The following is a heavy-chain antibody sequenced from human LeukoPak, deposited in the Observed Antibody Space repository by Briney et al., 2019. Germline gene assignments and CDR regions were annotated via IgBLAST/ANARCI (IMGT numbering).Heavy chain of an antibody. J-gene: IGHJ6*02. CDR3: ARDNLVTYYYYYGMDV. CDR2: INHSGST. D-gene: IGHD2-21*02. CDR1: GGSFSGYY. Sequence: SETLSLTCAVYGGSFSGYYWSWIRQPPGKGLEWIGEINHSGSTNYNPSLKSRVTISVDTSKNQFSLKLSSVTAADTAVYYCARDNLVTYYYYYGMDVWGQGTTVNVSS. V-gene: IGHV4-34*01.